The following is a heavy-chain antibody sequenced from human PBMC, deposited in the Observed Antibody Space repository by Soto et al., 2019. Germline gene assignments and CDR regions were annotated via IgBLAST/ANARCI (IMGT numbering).Heavy chain of an antibody. CDR3: ARRRSTVTTPWFYHGLDV. D-gene: IGHD4-17*01. V-gene: IGHV3-33*01. Sequence: QVQLEESGGGVVQPGRSLRLSCTASGFAFSDYGMHWVRQAPGKGLEWVAIIFYDGSHTYYADSVKGRFTISRDNSRNTVELQMNSLRAEDTATYFCARRRSTVTTPWFYHGLDVWGRGTTVTVSS. J-gene: IGHJ6*02. CDR1: GFAFSDYG. CDR2: IFYDGSHT.